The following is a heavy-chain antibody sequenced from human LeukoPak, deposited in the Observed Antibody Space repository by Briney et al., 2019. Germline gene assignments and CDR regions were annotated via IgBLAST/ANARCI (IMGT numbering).Heavy chain of an antibody. J-gene: IGHJ4*02. V-gene: IGHV3-21*01. D-gene: IGHD6-19*01. Sequence: PGGSLRLSCAASGFTFSSYSMNWVRQAPGKGLEWVSSISSSSYIYYADSVKGRFTISRDNAENSLYLQMNSLRAEDTAVYYCARVAVAGTMFSVFGYWGQGTLVTVSS. CDR1: GFTFSSYS. CDR3: ARVAVAGTMFSVFGY. CDR2: ISSSSYI.